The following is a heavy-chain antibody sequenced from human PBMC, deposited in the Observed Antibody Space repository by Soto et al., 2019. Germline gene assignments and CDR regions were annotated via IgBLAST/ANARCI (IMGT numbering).Heavy chain of an antibody. V-gene: IGHV5-51*01. Sequence: WESRKISCKGSGYSFTLYWIRWVRQIPGKGLEWMAIIYPADSDTRYSPSFQGQVTISADKSISTPYLQWSSLKASDSAMYYCARRGWDGDNSGDAFDIWGQGTMVTVSS. D-gene: IGHD4-17*01. CDR2: IYPADSDT. CDR1: GYSFTLYW. CDR3: ARRGWDGDNSGDAFDI. J-gene: IGHJ3*02.